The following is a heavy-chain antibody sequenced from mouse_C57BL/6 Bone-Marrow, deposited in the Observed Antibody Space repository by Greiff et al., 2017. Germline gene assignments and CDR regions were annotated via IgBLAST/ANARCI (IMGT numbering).Heavy chain of an antibody. Sequence: VQLVESGPGLVAPSQSLSITCTVSGFSLTSYGVDWVRQPPGKGLEWLGVLWGGGSTNYNSALMSRLSISKDNSKSQVFLKMNSLQTDDTAMYYCAKHSTTVVSPYWYFDVWGTGTTVTVSS. CDR3: AKHSTTVVSPYWYFDV. V-gene: IGHV2-9*01. CDR1: GFSLTSYG. J-gene: IGHJ1*03. CDR2: LWGGGST. D-gene: IGHD1-1*01.